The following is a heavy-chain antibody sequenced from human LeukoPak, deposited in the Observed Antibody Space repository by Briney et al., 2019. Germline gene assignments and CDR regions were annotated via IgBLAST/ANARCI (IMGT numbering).Heavy chain of an antibody. D-gene: IGHD3-22*01. CDR3: ARASGCYPPTLDPFDY. CDR2: IYYSGST. CDR1: GGSISSYY. V-gene: IGHV4-59*08. Sequence: SETLSLTCTVSGGSISSYYWSWIRQPPGKGLEWIGYIYYSGSTNYNPSLKSRVTISVDTSKNQFPLKLSSVTAADTAVYYCARASGCYPPTLDPFDYWGQGTLVTVSS. J-gene: IGHJ4*02.